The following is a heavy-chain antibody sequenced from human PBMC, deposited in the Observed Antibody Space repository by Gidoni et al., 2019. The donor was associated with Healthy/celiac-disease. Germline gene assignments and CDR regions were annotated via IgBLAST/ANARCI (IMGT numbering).Heavy chain of an antibody. CDR2: INHSGST. CDR1: GGSFSGYY. Sequence: QVQLQQWGAGLLKPSETLSLTCAVYGGSFSGYYWSWIRQPPGKGLEWIGEINHSGSTNYNPSLKSRVTISVDTSKNQFSLKLSSVTAADTAVYYCARCPGPTSYIVVVPAARRGWYFDLWGRGTLVTVSS. V-gene: IGHV4-34*01. J-gene: IGHJ2*01. CDR3: ARCPGPTSYIVVVPAARRGWYFDL. D-gene: IGHD2-2*01.